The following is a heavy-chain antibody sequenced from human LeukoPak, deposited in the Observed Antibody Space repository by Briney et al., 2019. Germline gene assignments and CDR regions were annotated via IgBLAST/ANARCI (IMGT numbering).Heavy chain of an antibody. CDR1: GCTFSTYA. V-gene: IGHV1-69*11. CDR3: VTGSAYRDAFDI. CDR2: IIPILSQE. Sequence: SVKVSCKAFGCTFSTYAIHWVRQAPGQGLEWMGRIIPILSQENYALKYQGRVSITADESTSTAYMDLSSLRSEDTAVYYCVTGSAYRDAFDIWGQGTMVIVSS. D-gene: IGHD3-10*01. J-gene: IGHJ3*02.